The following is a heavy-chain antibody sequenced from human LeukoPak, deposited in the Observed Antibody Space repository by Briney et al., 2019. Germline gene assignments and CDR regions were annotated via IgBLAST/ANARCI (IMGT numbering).Heavy chain of an antibody. J-gene: IGHJ3*02. CDR3: ARKGGKDWDAFDI. CDR2: ISSSSSYI. Sequence: GGSLRLSCAASGFTFSSYSMNWVRQAPGKGLEWVSSISSSSSYIYYADSVKGRFTISRDNAKNSLYLQMNSLRAEDTAVYYCARKGGKDWDAFDIWGQGTMVTVSS. CDR1: GFTFSSYS. D-gene: IGHD4-23*01. V-gene: IGHV3-21*01.